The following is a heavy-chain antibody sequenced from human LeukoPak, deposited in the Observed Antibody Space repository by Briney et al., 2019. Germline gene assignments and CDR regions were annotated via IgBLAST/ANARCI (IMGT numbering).Heavy chain of an antibody. CDR3: AKGGAYGGTTAFDY. J-gene: IGHJ4*02. CDR1: GFTFSSYG. D-gene: IGHD2/OR15-2a*01. V-gene: IGHV3-30*18. Sequence: GGSLRLSCAASGFTFSSYGMHWVRQAPGKGLEWVAVISYDGSNKYYADSVKGRFTISRDNSKNTLYLQMNSLRAEDTAVYYCAKGGAYGGTTAFDYWGQGTLVTVSS. CDR2: ISYDGSNK.